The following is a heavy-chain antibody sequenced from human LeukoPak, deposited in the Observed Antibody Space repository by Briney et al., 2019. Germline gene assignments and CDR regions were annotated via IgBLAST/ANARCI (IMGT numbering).Heavy chain of an antibody. CDR1: GGSISSDSYY. V-gene: IGHV4-61*02. J-gene: IGHJ3*02. Sequence: PSETLSLTCTVSGGSISSDSYYWRWIWQPAGKGLEWIGRISTSGITMYTPSLKSRVTISVDTSKNQFSLRLSSAPAADTAVYCFAWHYSHAVVDAFDICGEGTMVTVSS. CDR3: AWHYSHAVVDAFDI. CDR2: ISTSGIT. D-gene: IGHD1-26*01.